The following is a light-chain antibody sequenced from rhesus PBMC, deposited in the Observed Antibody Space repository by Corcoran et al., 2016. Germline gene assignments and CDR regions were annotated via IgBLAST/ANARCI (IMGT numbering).Light chain of an antibody. CDR2: YAN. J-gene: IGKJ2*01. Sequence: DIQMSQSPSSLSASVGDRVTITCRASQGISSYLNWYQQKPGKAPKLLIYYANSLASGVPSMFSGSGSGTDYTLTITSLQPEDVATYYCQQGYSTPYSFGQGTKVEIK. V-gene: IGKV1-32*03. CDR1: QGISSY. CDR3: QQGYSTPYS.